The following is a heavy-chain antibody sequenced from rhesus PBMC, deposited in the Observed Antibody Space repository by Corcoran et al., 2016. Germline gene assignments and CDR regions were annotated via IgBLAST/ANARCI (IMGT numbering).Heavy chain of an antibody. CDR1: GFTFGSYA. Sequence: QVQLVQSGAEVTKPGASVKVSCKASGFTFGSYAISWVRQAPGPGFEWMGVIIPLCGITNYAEKFQGRVTITADTSTSTAYMELSSLRSEDTAVYYCARYSGYSYLGFDYWGQGVLVTVSS. V-gene: IGHV1-198*02. CDR3: ARYSGYSYLGFDY. CDR2: IIPLCGIT. D-gene: IGHD5-24*01. J-gene: IGHJ4*01.